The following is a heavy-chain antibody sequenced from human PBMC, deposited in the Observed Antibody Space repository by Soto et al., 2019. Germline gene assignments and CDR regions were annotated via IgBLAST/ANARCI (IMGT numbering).Heavy chain of an antibody. Sequence: XVSLRLSCAASGFTFSDYYMSWMRQAPGKGLEWVSYIGPSSSYTNYADSVKGRFTISRDNAKNSLYLQMNSLRAEDTAVYYCARVVRLMLYSDYWGQGTLVTVPS. CDR1: GFTFSDYY. V-gene: IGHV3-11*06. CDR2: IGPSSSYT. CDR3: ARVVRLMLYSDY. D-gene: IGHD2-8*01. J-gene: IGHJ4*02.